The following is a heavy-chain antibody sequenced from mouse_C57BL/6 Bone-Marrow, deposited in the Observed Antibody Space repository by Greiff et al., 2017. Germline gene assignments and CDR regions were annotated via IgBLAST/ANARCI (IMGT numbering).Heavy chain of an antibody. CDR3: ARSELFFFDY. D-gene: IGHD3-3*01. Sequence: VKLVESGAELARPGASVKLSCKASGYTFTSYGISWVKQRTGQGLEWIGEIYPRSGNTYYNEKFKGKATLTADKSSSTAYMELRSLTSEDSAVYFCARSELFFFDYWGQGTTLTVSS. V-gene: IGHV1-81*01. CDR2: IYPRSGNT. J-gene: IGHJ2*01. CDR1: GYTFTSYG.